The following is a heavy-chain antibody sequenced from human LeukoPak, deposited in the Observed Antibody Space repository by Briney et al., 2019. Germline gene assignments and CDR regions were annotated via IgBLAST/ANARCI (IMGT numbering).Heavy chain of an antibody. CDR3: AKDLRSGTTSYYYSYMDV. D-gene: IGHD1-26*01. J-gene: IGHJ6*03. Sequence: GGSVRLSCAASECTFSSYAMSWVRQVPGKGLEWVSAISGSGGSTYYAESVKGRFTISRDNSKNKLYLQMSSLRAADTAVYYCAKDLRSGTTSYYYSYMDVWGKGTTVTVSS. CDR2: ISGSGGST. V-gene: IGHV3-23*01. CDR1: ECTFSSYA.